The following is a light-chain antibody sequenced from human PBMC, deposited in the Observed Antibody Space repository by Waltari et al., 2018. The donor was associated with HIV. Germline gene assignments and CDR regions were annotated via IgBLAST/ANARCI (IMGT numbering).Light chain of an antibody. CDR1: SYNIGAGYD. Sequence: SVLTPPPSVSGTLGRRAAVPRAARSYNIGAGYDVHCYQQPPGTAPKLLIYGNSNRPSGVPDRFSGSKSGTSASLAITGLQAEDEADYYCQSYDSSLSGPGVFGGVTKLTVL. CDR2: GNS. CDR3: QSYDSSLSGPGV. V-gene: IGLV1-40*01. J-gene: IGLJ3*02.